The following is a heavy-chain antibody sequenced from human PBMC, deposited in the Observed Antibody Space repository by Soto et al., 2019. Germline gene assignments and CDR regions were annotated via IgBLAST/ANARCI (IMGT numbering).Heavy chain of an antibody. V-gene: IGHV3-48*02. CDR3: ARQKDSSGYYYYYYGMDV. Sequence: EVQLVESGGGLVQPGGSLRLSCAASGFTFSSYSINWVRQAPGKGLEWVSYISSSSSTIYYADSVKGRFTISRDNAKNSLYLQKNSLRDEDTAVYYCARQKDSSGYYYYYYGMDVWGQGTTVTVSS. J-gene: IGHJ6*02. CDR2: ISSSSSTI. CDR1: GFTFSSYS. D-gene: IGHD3-22*01.